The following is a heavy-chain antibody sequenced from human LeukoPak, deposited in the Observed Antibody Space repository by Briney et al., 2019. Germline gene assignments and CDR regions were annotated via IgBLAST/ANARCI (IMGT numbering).Heavy chain of an antibody. V-gene: IGHV4-30-2*01. CDR1: GGSISSGGYY. D-gene: IGHD6-19*01. Sequence: SETLSLTCTVSGGSISSGGYYWSWIRQPPGKGLEWIGYIYHSGSTYYNPSLKSRVTISVDRSKNQFSLKLSSVTAADTAVYYCARSLEQWLDSYWYFDLWGRGTLVTVSS. CDR2: IYHSGST. J-gene: IGHJ2*01. CDR3: ARSLEQWLDSYWYFDL.